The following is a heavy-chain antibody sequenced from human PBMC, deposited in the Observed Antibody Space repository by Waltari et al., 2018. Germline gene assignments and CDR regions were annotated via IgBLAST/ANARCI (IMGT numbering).Heavy chain of an antibody. D-gene: IGHD3-22*01. CDR2: HSYEGSNK. CDR1: GFTFSSYG. J-gene: IGHJ6*02. V-gene: IGHV3-30*18. Sequence: QVQLVESGGGVVQPGRXLRLSCAASGFTFSSYGMHWVRQAPGKGLGWVAVHSYEGSNKYYADSLKGRFTISRDNSKNTLYLQMNSLRAEDTAVYYCAKEYDSSGAYYYYYGMDVWGQGTTVTVSS. CDR3: AKEYDSSGAYYYYYGMDV.